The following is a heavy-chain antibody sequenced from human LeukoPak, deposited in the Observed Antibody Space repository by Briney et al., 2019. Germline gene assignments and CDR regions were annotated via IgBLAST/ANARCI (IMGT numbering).Heavy chain of an antibody. CDR3: ARFGHPTDIVAVPAARSDLGTFDY. Sequence: ASVKVSCKASGYTFTGYYMHWVRQAPGQGLEWMGWINPNSGGTNYAQKFQGRVTMTRDTSISTAYMELSRLTSDDTAVYYCARFGHPTDIVAVPAARSDLGTFDYWGQGTLVTVSS. J-gene: IGHJ4*02. CDR1: GYTFTGYY. D-gene: IGHD2-2*01. CDR2: INPNSGGT. V-gene: IGHV1-2*02.